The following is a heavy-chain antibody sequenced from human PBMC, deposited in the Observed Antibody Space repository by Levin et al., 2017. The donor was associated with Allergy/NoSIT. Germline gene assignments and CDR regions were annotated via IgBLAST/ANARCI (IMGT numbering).Heavy chain of an antibody. CDR3: ARGGLWFGELPQTLNYYYYGMDV. Sequence: GESLKISCKASGYTFTGYYMHWVRQAPGQGLEWMGWINPNSGGTNYAQKFQGWVTMTRDTSISTAYMELSRLRSDDTAVYYCARGGLWFGELPQTLNYYYYGMDVWGQGTTVTVSS. D-gene: IGHD3-10*01. CDR1: GYTFTGYY. CDR2: INPNSGGT. V-gene: IGHV1-2*04. J-gene: IGHJ6*02.